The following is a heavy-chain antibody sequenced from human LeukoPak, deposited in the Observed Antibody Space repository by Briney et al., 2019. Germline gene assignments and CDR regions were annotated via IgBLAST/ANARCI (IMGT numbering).Heavy chain of an antibody. V-gene: IGHV3-30*18. CDR2: ISYDGSNK. CDR3: AKSSVLKVAAAGDY. D-gene: IGHD6-13*01. J-gene: IGHJ4*02. CDR1: GFIFSNYA. Sequence: GGSLRLSCAASGFIFSNYAMHWVRQAPGKGLEWVAIISYDGSNKYYADSVKGRFTISRDNSKNTLYLQMNSLRAEDTAVYYCAKSSVLKVAAAGDYWGQGTLVTVSS.